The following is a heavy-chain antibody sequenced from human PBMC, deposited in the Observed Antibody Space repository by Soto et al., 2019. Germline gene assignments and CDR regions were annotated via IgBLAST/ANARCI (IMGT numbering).Heavy chain of an antibody. CDR2: ISSSSSNI. V-gene: IGHV3-48*01. CDR1: GFTFSGYS. D-gene: IGHD6-13*01. CDR3: ARDPFSSSWLDFDY. J-gene: IGHJ4*02. Sequence: EVQLVESGGGLVQPGGSLRLSCAASGFTFSGYSMNWVRQAPGKGLEWVSYISSSSSNIFYADSVKGRFTISRDNAKNSLYLQMNSLRAEDTAVYFCARDPFSSSWLDFDYWGRGTLVTVSS.